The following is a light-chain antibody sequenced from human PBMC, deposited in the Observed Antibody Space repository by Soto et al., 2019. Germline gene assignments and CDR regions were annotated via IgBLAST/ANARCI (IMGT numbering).Light chain of an antibody. J-gene: IGKJ1*01. CDR3: QQHGTSPSP. CDR2: GAS. Sequence: KRAAQGKRASQSISDTLAWYQQKPGQAPRLLIYGASKRATGFPARFTGSGSGTAFPPTISSLPSEEFALHYCQQHGTSPSPFAQGTKVDIK. V-gene: IGKV3-15*01. CDR1: QSISDT.